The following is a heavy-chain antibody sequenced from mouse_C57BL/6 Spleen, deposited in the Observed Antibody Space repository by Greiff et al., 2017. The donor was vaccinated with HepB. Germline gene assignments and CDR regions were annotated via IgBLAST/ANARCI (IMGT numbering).Heavy chain of an antibody. D-gene: IGHD2-5*01. V-gene: IGHV1-50*01. CDR3: ARRGYYSNTLSLDN. CDR1: GYTFTSYW. CDR2: IDPSDSYT. Sequence: VQLQQPGAELVKPGASVKLSCKASGYTFTSYWMQWVKQRPGQGLEWIGEIDPSDSYTNYNQKFKGKATLTVDTSSSTAYMQLSSRTSEDSAVYYCARRGYYSNTLSLDNWAQGTPLPVPS. J-gene: IGHJ2*01.